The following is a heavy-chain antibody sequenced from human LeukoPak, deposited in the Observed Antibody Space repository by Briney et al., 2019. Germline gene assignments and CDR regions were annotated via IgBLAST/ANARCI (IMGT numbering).Heavy chain of an antibody. V-gene: IGHV1-3*01. D-gene: IGHD3-22*01. CDR1: GYTFTSYA. CDR3: ARDRGTMIVVVTSLFDY. Sequence: GASVKVPCKASGYTFTSYAMHWVRQAPGQRLERMGWINAGNGNTKYSQKFQGRVTITRDTSASTAYMELSSLRSEDTAVYYCARDRGTMIVVVTSLFDYWGQGTLVTVSS. CDR2: INAGNGNT. J-gene: IGHJ4*02.